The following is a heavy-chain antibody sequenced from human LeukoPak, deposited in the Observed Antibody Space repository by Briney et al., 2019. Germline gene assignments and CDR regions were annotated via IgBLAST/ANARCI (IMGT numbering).Heavy chain of an antibody. V-gene: IGHV1-2*02. Sequence: ASVKVSCKASGYTFTGYYMHWVRQAPGQGLEWMGWINPNSGGTNYAQKFQGRVTMTRNTSISTAYMELSSLRSEDTAVYYCARQGTTLYNWFDPWGQGTLVTVSS. D-gene: IGHD1-7*01. J-gene: IGHJ5*02. CDR2: INPNSGGT. CDR1: GYTFTGYY. CDR3: ARQGTTLYNWFDP.